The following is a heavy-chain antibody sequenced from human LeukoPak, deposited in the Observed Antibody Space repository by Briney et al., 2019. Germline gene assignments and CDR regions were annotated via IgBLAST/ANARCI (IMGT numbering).Heavy chain of an antibody. CDR3: ARDLHCGGDCYPLTY. Sequence: GGSLRLSCAASGFTFSSYSMNWVRQAPGKGLEWVSSISSSSSYIYYADSVKGRFTISRDNAKNSLYLQMNSLRAEDTAVYYCARDLHCGGDCYPLTYWGQGTLVTVSS. CDR1: GFTFSSYS. J-gene: IGHJ4*02. CDR2: ISSSSSYI. V-gene: IGHV3-21*01. D-gene: IGHD2-21*01.